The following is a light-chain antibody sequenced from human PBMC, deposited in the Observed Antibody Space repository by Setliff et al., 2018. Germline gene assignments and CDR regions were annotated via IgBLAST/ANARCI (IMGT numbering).Light chain of an antibody. CDR1: SSDVGGYDY. V-gene: IGLV2-14*01. Sequence: QSALTQPAAVSRSPGQSITISCTGTSSDVGGYDYVSWYQQHPGKAPKLIFYDVTKRPSGVSSRFSGSKSGNTASLTISGLQAEDEADYFCSSYKNTNKNVFGTGTKVTVL. CDR3: SSYKNTNKNV. J-gene: IGLJ1*01. CDR2: DVT.